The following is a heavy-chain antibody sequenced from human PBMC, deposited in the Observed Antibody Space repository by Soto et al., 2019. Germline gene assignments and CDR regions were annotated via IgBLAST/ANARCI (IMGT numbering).Heavy chain of an antibody. V-gene: IGHV3-64*01. CDR1: GFTFSSYD. D-gene: IGHD5-12*01. CDR3: ARRDGYNFDY. Sequence: EVQLVESGGGLVQPGGSLRLSCAASGFTFSSYDMHWVRQAPGKGLEYVSAISSNGGSTYYANSVKGRFTISRDNSKNTLYLQMGSLRAEDMAVYYCARRDGYNFDYWGQGTLVTVSS. CDR2: ISSNGGST. J-gene: IGHJ4*02.